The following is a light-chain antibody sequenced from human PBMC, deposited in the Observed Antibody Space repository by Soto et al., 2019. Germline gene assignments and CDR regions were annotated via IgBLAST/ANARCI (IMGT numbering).Light chain of an antibody. Sequence: DIQMTQSPSTPSASVGDSVTITCRASQNIRNWLAWYQQKPGKAPNPLIYDASSLNSGVPARFSGRGSGTEFTPTHSSLQPDDFPTYYCQQYNTYLTFGQAKRLEIK. CDR3: QQYNTYLT. V-gene: IGKV1-5*01. CDR2: DAS. J-gene: IGKJ5*01. CDR1: QNIRNW.